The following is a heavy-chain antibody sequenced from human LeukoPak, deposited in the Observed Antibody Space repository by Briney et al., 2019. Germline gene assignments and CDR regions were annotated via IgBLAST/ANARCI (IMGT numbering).Heavy chain of an antibody. J-gene: IGHJ5*02. Sequence: SVKVSCKASGGTFSSYAISWVRQAPGQGLEWMGRIIPIFGTANYAQKFQGRVTITTDESTSTAYMELSSLRSEDTAVYYCARDLLGLGLAAAGTENWFDPWGQGNLVTVSS. CDR1: GGTFSSYA. CDR2: IIPIFGTA. V-gene: IGHV1-69*05. D-gene: IGHD6-13*01. CDR3: ARDLLGLGLAAAGTENWFDP.